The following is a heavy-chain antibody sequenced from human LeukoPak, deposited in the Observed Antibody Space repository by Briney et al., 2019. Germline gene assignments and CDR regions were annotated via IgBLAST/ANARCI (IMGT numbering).Heavy chain of an antibody. CDR3: ARDPRGYSGYDT. CDR2: INTDGSST. V-gene: IGHV3-74*01. D-gene: IGHD5-12*01. Sequence: GGSLRLSCAASGFTFSSYWMHWVRHAPGKGLVWVSRINTDGSSTSYADSVKGRFTISRDNAKNTLYLQMNSLRAEDTAVYYCARDPRGYSGYDTWGQGTLVTVSS. J-gene: IGHJ5*02. CDR1: GFTFSSYW.